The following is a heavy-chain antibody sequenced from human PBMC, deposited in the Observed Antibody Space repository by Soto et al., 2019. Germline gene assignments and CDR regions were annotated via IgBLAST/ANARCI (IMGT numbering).Heavy chain of an antibody. CDR3: AKWFGDSDY. Sequence: QVQLVESGGGVVQPGRSLRLSCAASGFTFSSYGMHWVRQAPGKGLEWVAVISYDGSNKYYADSVKGRFTISRDNSKDTLYMQMNSLRPEETAVYYCAKWFGDSDYWGHGTLVTVSS. D-gene: IGHD3-10*01. J-gene: IGHJ4*01. CDR2: ISYDGSNK. CDR1: GFTFSSYG. V-gene: IGHV3-30*18.